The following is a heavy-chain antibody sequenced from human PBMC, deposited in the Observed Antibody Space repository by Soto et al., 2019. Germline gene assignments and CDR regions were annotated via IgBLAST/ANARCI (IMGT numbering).Heavy chain of an antibody. CDR3: APHVSCSGGSCQYDAFAI. D-gene: IGHD2-15*01. CDR1: GFTVSSHA. CDR2: VTADGGT. Sequence: EVQVLESGGGLVQPGGSLRLSCEGSGFTVSSHAMTWIRQAPGKGPEWVSTVTADGGTYYADSVKGRFAMSRDTSENTLYLQMNSLGAADTAAYYCAPHVSCSGGSCQYDAFAIRCQGTMVTVSS. J-gene: IGHJ3*02. V-gene: IGHV3-23*01.